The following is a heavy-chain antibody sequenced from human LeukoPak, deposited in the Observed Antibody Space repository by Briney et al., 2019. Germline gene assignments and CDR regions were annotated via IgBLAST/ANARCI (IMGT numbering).Heavy chain of an antibody. CDR2: LSGSGGSM. J-gene: IGHJ3*02. Sequence: GGSLRLSCAASGFTFSSYAMNWVRQAPGKGLEWVTVLSGSGGSMSYADSVKGRFTISRDNSKNTLYLQMKSLRAEDTAVYYCAKVPGSFDAFDIWGQGTMVTVSS. D-gene: IGHD2-15*01. CDR1: GFTFSSYA. V-gene: IGHV3-23*01. CDR3: AKVPGSFDAFDI.